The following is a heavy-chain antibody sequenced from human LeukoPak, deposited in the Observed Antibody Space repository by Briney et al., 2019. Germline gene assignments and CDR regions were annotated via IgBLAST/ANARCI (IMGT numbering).Heavy chain of an antibody. CDR3: ARSPSGYSSSWYLG. CDR2: IYYSGST. CDR1: GGSISSGGYY. V-gene: IGHV4-31*03. J-gene: IGHJ4*02. Sequence: PSQTLSLTCTVSGGSISSGGYYGSWIRQPPGKGLGWIGYIYYSGSTYYNPSLKSRVTMSVDTSKNQFSLKLSSVTAADTAVYYCARSPSGYSSSWYLGWGQGTLVTVSS. D-gene: IGHD6-13*01.